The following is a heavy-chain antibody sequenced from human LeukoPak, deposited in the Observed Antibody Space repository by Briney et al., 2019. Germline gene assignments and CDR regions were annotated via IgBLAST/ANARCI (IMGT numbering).Heavy chain of an antibody. D-gene: IGHD3-10*01. Sequence: PSETLSLTCAVSGDSISSRVWWSWVRQPPGKGLEWIGEIYHSGSTNYNPSLRSRVTISVDTSKNQFSLKLSSVTVADTAVYYCARDLGAVGSGSPFEVGYWGQGSLVTVSS. CDR3: ARDLGAVGSGSPFEVGY. CDR1: GDSISSRVW. J-gene: IGHJ4*02. V-gene: IGHV4-4*02. CDR2: IYHSGST.